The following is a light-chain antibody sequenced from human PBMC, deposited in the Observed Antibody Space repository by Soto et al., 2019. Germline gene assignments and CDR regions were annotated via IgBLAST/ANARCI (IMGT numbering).Light chain of an antibody. J-gene: IGKJ3*01. V-gene: IGKV1-5*03. CDR2: QAS. CDR1: QSVTKW. CDR3: QQYNSYSGFT. Sequence: EIQMTQSPSTLSASVGDRVIITCRASQSVTKWLAWYQQKPGTAPKLLIYQASSLESGVPSRFSGSGSGTEFTLTISSLQPDDFATYYCQQYNSYSGFTFGPGTKVDIK.